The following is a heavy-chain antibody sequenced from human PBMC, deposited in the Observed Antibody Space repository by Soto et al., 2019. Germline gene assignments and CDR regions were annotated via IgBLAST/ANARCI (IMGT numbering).Heavy chain of an antibody. CDR1: GGSFSGYY. Sequence: QVQLQQWGAGLLKPSETLALTCAVYGGSFSGYYWNWIRQPPGKGLEWIGEINHSGSTNYNPSLKSRTTLSVDTSKHHFSLKLSSVTAAATAVYYCARGGAGGQIATADPRGYWGQGTLVTVSS. CDR3: ARGGAGGQIATADPRGY. CDR2: INHSGST. J-gene: IGHJ4*02. D-gene: IGHD6-13*01. V-gene: IGHV4-34*01.